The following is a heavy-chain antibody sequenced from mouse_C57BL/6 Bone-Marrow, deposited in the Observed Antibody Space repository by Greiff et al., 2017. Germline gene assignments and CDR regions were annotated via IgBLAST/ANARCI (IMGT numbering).Heavy chain of an antibody. J-gene: IGHJ4*01. Sequence: QVQLQQSGAELVKPGASVKISCKASGYAFSSYWMNWVKQRPGKGLEWIGQIYPGDGDTNYNGKFKGKATLTADKSSSTAYMQLSSLTSEDSAVYYCAREEGQLRPYYAMDYWGQGTSVTVSS. CDR3: AREEGQLRPYYAMDY. CDR2: IYPGDGDT. D-gene: IGHD3-2*02. CDR1: GYAFSSYW. V-gene: IGHV1-80*01.